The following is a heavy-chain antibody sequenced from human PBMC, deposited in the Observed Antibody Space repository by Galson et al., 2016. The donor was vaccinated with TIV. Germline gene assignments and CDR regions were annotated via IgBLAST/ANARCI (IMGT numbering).Heavy chain of an antibody. J-gene: IGHJ1*01. CDR1: GSTFSSYA. D-gene: IGHD3-22*01. CDR2: IIGMFGIA. CDR3: TCHSGYHYVNEYFHH. V-gene: IGHV1-69*13. Sequence: SVKVSCKASGSTFSSYAVSWVRQAPGQGLEWMGGIIGMFGIANYAQKFQGRVTITADESTSTSYMELSSLTSEDTAVYYCTCHSGYHYVNEYFHHWGQGTLVTVSS.